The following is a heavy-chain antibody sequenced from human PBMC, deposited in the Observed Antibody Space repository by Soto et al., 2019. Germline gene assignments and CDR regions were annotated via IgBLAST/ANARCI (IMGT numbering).Heavy chain of an antibody. CDR3: ARDKQDIVVVPAAMDY. Sequence: PGGSLSLSCAASGFTFSSYGMHWVRQAPGKGLEWVAVIWYDGSNKYYADSVKGRFTISRDNSKNTLYLQMNSLRAEDTAVYYCARDKQDIVVVPAAMDYWGQGTLVTVSS. J-gene: IGHJ4*02. CDR1: GFTFSSYG. V-gene: IGHV3-33*01. D-gene: IGHD2-2*01. CDR2: IWYDGSNK.